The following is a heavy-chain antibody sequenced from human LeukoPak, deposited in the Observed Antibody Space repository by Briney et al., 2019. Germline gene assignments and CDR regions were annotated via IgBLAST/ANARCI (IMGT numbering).Heavy chain of an antibody. V-gene: IGHV3-66*01. CDR2: ISSGGST. CDR3: AKDYSYYGFDY. Sequence: PGGSLRLSCTASGFTLSIYAMSWARHSPGKGLEYISIISSGGSTYYADYVKGRFTISRDNSRNTRHLQMNSLRPEDTAVYYCAKDYSYYGFDYWGRGTLVTVSS. CDR1: GFTLSIYA. D-gene: IGHD4-11*01. J-gene: IGHJ4*02.